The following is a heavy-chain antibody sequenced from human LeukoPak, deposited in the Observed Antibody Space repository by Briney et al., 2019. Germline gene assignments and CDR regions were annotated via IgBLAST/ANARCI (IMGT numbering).Heavy chain of an antibody. J-gene: IGHJ4*02. CDR2: ISAHNGNT. D-gene: IGHD4-11*01. Sequence: ASVTVSCMASGYIFTSYGIIWVRQAPGQGLQGMGWISAHNGNTNYAQKLQGRVTMTTDTSTSTVYMELRSLRSDDTAVYYCARAQTTLLLDYWGQGTLVTVSS. V-gene: IGHV1-18*01. CDR3: ARAQTTLLLDY. CDR1: GYIFTSYG.